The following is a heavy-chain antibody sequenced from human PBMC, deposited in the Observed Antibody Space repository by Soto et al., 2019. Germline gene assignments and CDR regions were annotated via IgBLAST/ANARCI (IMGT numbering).Heavy chain of an antibody. CDR3: ARVWYVSGSYYYYYYMDV. D-gene: IGHD3-10*01. CDR2: ISAYNGNT. CDR1: GYTFTSYG. Sequence: ASVKVSCKASGYTFTSYGISWVRQAPGQGLEWMGWISAYNGNTNYAQKLQGRVTMTTDTSTSTAYMELRSLRSDDTAVYYCARVWYVSGSYYYYYYMDVWGKGTTVPVSS. V-gene: IGHV1-18*01. J-gene: IGHJ6*03.